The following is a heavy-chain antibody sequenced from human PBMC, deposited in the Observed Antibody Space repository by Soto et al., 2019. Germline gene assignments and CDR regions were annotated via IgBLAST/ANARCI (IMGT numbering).Heavy chain of an antibody. D-gene: IGHD2-2*01. Sequence: GESLKISCKGSGYSFTSYWIGWVRQMPGKGLEWMGIIYPGDSDTRYSPSFQGQVTISANKSISTAYLQWSSLKASDTAMYYCARHVGFDCSSTSCYAPYYYYYYMDVWGKGTTVTVSS. V-gene: IGHV5-51*01. CDR1: GYSFTSYW. J-gene: IGHJ6*03. CDR3: ARHVGFDCSSTSCYAPYYYYYYMDV. CDR2: IYPGDSDT.